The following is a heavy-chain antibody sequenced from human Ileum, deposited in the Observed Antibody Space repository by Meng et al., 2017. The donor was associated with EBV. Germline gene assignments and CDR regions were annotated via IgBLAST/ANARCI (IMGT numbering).Heavy chain of an antibody. V-gene: IGHV3-11*01. Sequence: QVQLVEVGGGLVTPWGSLRLSCGAFGFTFSDYDMSGLRQAPGKGLEWLSYITRSGHAVEYADSVKGRFTISRDNAKNSLYLQMNSLRAEDTAVYYCARENSGGFSGCDYWGQGTLVTVSS. D-gene: IGHD5-12*01. CDR2: ITRSGHAV. CDR1: GFTFSDYD. CDR3: ARENSGGFSGCDY. J-gene: IGHJ4*02.